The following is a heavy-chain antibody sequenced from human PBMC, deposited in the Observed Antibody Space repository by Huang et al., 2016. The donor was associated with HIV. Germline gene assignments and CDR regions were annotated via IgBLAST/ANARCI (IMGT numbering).Heavy chain of an antibody. J-gene: IGHJ5*02. CDR1: GFSLTTSRVG. D-gene: IGHD6-13*01. CDR2: IYWDDDK. Sequence: QITLKESGPTLVKPTQTLTLTCTFSGFSLTTSRVGVGWIRQPPGKALEWLATIYWDDDKRYRPSLASRLTITKDTAKNQVVLTMTNMDPVDTATYYCAHRRDSWEGDWFDPWGQGTLVTVSS. V-gene: IGHV2-5*02. CDR3: AHRRDSWEGDWFDP.